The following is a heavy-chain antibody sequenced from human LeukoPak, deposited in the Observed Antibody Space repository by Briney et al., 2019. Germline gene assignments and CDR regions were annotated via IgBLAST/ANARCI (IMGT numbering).Heavy chain of an antibody. CDR3: TTDWVRDGSYSSTGYYYMDV. J-gene: IGHJ6*03. D-gene: IGHD1-26*01. CDR1: GFTFSNAW. CDR2: IKSKTDGGTT. V-gene: IGHV3-15*01. Sequence: GGSLRLSCAASGFTFSNAWMSWVRQAPGKGLEWVGRIKSKTDGGTTDYAAPVKGRFTISRDDSKNTLYLQMNSLKTEDTAVYYCTTDWVRDGSYSSTGYYYMDVWGKGTTVTVSS.